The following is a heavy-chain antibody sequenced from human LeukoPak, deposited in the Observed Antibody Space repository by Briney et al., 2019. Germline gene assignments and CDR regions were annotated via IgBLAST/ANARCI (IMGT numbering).Heavy chain of an antibody. CDR3: ARQDYYDSSGFKGRAFDI. Sequence: SETLSLTCTVSGGSISSYYWSWIRQPPGKGLEWSGYVYGSGSTIYNPSLKSRLTISLDTSKSHFSLNLSSVTAADTAVYYCARQDYYDSSGFKGRAFDIWGQGTMVVVSS. V-gene: IGHV4-59*08. CDR1: GGSISSYY. J-gene: IGHJ3*02. CDR2: VYGSGST. D-gene: IGHD3-22*01.